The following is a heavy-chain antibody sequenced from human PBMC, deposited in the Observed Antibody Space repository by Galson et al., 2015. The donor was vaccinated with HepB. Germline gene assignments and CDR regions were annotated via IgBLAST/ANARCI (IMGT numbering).Heavy chain of an antibody. J-gene: IGHJ6*02. Sequence: SLRLSCAASGFTFSSYGMHWVRQAPGKGLEWVAVISYDGSNKYYADSVKGRFTISRDNSKNTLYLQMNSLRAEDTAVYYCAKGSAYGMDVWGQGTTVTVSS. V-gene: IGHV3-30*18. CDR1: GFTFSSYG. CDR3: AKGSAYGMDV. CDR2: ISYDGSNK.